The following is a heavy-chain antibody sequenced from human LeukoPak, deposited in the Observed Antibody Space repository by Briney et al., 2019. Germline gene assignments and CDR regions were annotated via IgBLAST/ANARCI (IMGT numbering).Heavy chain of an antibody. CDR2: IRDSGGST. CDR3: AKDGKVGVALDY. CDR1: GFTFNTYA. D-gene: IGHD1-26*01. J-gene: IGHJ4*02. V-gene: IGHV3-23*01. Sequence: PGGSLRLSCAASGFTFNTYAMNWVRQAPGKGLEWVSGIRDSGGSTYYADSVKGRFTISRDNSKNTLYLQMKSLRAEDTAVYYCAKDGKVGVALDYWGQGTLVTVSS.